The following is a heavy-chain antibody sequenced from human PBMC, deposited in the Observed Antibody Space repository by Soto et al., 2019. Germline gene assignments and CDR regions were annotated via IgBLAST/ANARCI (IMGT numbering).Heavy chain of an antibody. V-gene: IGHV4-4*07. CDR2: IYTSGST. CDR1: GGSISSYY. Sequence: SETLSLTCTVSGGSISSYYWSWNRQPAGKGLEWIGRIYTSGSTNYNPSLKSRVTMSVDTSKNLFSLKLSSVTAAATAVYYCARDSPDIVLMVYATTYNWFDPWGQGTLVTVSS. J-gene: IGHJ5*02. CDR3: ARDSPDIVLMVYATTYNWFDP. D-gene: IGHD2-8*01.